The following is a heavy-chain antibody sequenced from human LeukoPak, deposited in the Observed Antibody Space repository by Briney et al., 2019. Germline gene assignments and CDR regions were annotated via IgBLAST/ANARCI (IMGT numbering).Heavy chain of an antibody. D-gene: IGHD5-24*01. CDR3: GRGRNGYNQIDAFDI. Sequence: GGSLRLSCAASGFTFSSYWMSWVRQAPGKGLEWVANIKQDGSEKYYVDSVKGRFTISRDNAKKSMYLQTNSLRAEDTAVYYCGRGRNGYNQIDAFDIWAKGQWSPSLQ. V-gene: IGHV3-7*04. CDR2: IKQDGSEK. J-gene: IGHJ3*02. CDR1: GFTFSSYW.